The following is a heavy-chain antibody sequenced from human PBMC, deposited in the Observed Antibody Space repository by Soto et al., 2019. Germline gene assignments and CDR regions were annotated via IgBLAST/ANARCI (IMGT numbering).Heavy chain of an antibody. V-gene: IGHV5-51*01. CDR3: ARREIQLWSHWYFDL. CDR2: IYPGDSDT. D-gene: IGHD5-18*01. J-gene: IGHJ2*01. Sequence: EVQLVQSGAEVKKPGESLKISCKGSGYSFTSYWIGWVRQMPGKGLEWMGIIYPGDSDTRYSPSFQGRVTISADKSISTAYLQWSSLKASDTAMYYCARREIQLWSHWYFDLWGRGTLVTVSS. CDR1: GYSFTSYW.